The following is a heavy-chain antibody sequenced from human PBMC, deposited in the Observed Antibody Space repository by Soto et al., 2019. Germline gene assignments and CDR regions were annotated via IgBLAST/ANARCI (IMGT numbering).Heavy chain of an antibody. J-gene: IGHJ2*01. D-gene: IGHD4-17*01. Sequence: SETLSLTCAVYGGSFSGYYWSWIRQPPWKGLEWIGEINHSGSTNFNPSLKSRVSISVDTSKKQFSLKLSSVTAADTAVYYCAAHLKTTVTAYWYFDLWGRGTLVTVSS. CDR1: GGSFSGYY. CDR3: AAHLKTTVTAYWYFDL. V-gene: IGHV4-34*01. CDR2: INHSGST.